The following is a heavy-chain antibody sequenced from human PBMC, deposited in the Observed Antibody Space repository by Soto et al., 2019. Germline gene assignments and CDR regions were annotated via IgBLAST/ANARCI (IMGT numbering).Heavy chain of an antibody. CDR2: IWYDGSNK. D-gene: IGHD2-8*01. Sequence: QVQLVESGGGVVQPGSSLTLSCAASGFTFSSYGMHWVRQAPGKALEWGAVIWYDGSNKYYADSVKGRFTISRDNSKTRLYLQMNSLRAEDTAVYYCAIAGIGVMVYALGYWGQGTLVTVSS. V-gene: IGHV3-33*03. CDR1: GFTFSSYG. CDR3: AIAGIGVMVYALGY. J-gene: IGHJ4*02.